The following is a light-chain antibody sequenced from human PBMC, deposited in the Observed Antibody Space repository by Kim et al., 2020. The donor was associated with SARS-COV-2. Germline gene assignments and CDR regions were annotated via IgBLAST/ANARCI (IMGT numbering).Light chain of an antibody. V-gene: IGLV2-14*03. CDR3: ISYTTTTTWV. J-gene: IGLJ3*02. CDR1: SSDIGTYDY. CDR2: GVN. Sequence: QSALTQPASVSGSPGQSISISCTGTSSDIGTYDYVSWYQQHPGKAPKLIVFGVNERPSGASNRFSGSKSGNTASLTISGLQAGDEADYYCISYTTTTTWVFGGGTQLTVL.